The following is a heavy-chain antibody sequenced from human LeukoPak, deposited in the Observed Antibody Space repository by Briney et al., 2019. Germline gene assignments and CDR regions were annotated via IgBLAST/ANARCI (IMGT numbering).Heavy chain of an antibody. CDR1: GFTFSSYW. CDR3: ARDLRGLNPRAGGYYFDY. CDR2: IKQDGSEK. J-gene: IGHJ4*02. Sequence: PGGSLRLSCAASGFTFSSYWMSWVRQAPGKGLEWVANIKQDGSEKYYVDSVKGRFTISRDNAKNSLYLQMNSLRAEDTAVYYCARDLRGLNPRAGGYYFDYWGQGTLVTVSS. V-gene: IGHV3-7*01. D-gene: IGHD3-16*01.